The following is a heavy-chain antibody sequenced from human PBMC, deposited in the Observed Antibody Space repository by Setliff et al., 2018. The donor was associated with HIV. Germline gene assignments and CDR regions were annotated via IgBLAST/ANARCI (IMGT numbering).Heavy chain of an antibody. CDR2: IYYSGST. CDR1: GGSISSSSYY. CDR3: ARAEMATIVAFDI. D-gene: IGHD5-12*01. Sequence: PSETLSLTCTVSGGSISSSSYYWGWIRQPPGKGLEWIGSIYYSGSTYYNPSLKSRVTTSVDTSKNQFSLKLSSVTAADTAVYYCARAEMATIVAFDIWGQGTMVTVSS. J-gene: IGHJ3*02. V-gene: IGHV4-39*01.